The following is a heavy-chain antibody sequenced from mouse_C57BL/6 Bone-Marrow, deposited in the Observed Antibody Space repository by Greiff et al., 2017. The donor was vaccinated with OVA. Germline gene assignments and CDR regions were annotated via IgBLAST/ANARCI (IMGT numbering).Heavy chain of an antibody. CDR2: IDPENGDT. Sequence: EVQLQQSGAELVRPGASVKLSCTASGFNIKDDYMHWVKQRPEQGLEWIGWIDPENGDTEYASKFQGKATITADTSSNTAYLQLSSLTSEDTAVYYCTTCDYGSYFDYWGQGTTLTVSS. CDR3: TTCDYGSYFDY. J-gene: IGHJ2*01. CDR1: GFNIKDDY. V-gene: IGHV14-4*01. D-gene: IGHD2-4*01.